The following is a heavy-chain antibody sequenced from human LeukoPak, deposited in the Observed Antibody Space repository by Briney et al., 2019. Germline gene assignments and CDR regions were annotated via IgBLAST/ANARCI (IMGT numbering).Heavy chain of an antibody. CDR1: GYTFTSYG. J-gene: IGHJ5*02. V-gene: IGHV1-18*01. CDR2: ISAYNGNT. D-gene: IGHD3-16*02. CDR3: ARDFYDYVWGSYRSNWFDP. Sequence: ASVKVSCKASGYTFTSYGISWVRQAPGQGLEWMGWISAYNGNTNYAQKLQGRVTMTTDTSTSTAYMELRSLRSDDTAVYYCARDFYDYVWGSYRSNWFDPWGQGTLVTVSS.